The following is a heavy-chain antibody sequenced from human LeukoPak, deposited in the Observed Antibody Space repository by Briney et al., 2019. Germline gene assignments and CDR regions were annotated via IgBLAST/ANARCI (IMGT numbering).Heavy chain of an antibody. D-gene: IGHD2-15*01. CDR2: ITSSGSTI. CDR3: ARELPFDY. CDR1: GFTFSSYE. Sequence: GALRLSCAASGFTFSSYEMNWVRQAPGKGLEWVSYITSSGSTIYYADSVKGRFTISRDNAKNSLYLQMNSLGVEDTAVYYCARELPFDYWGQGTLVTVSS. V-gene: IGHV3-48*03. J-gene: IGHJ4*02.